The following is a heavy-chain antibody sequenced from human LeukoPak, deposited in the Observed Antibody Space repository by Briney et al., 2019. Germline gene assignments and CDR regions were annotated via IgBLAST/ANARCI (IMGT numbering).Heavy chain of an antibody. J-gene: IGHJ4*02. CDR3: ARDSRSGSYDY. CDR2: INPNSGGT. CDR1: GYTFTSYG. Sequence: ASVKVSCKASGYTFTSYGISWVRQAPGQGLEWMGWINPNSGGTNYAQKFQGRVTMTRDTSISTAYMELSRLRSDDTAVYYCARDSRSGSYDYWGQGTLVTVSS. D-gene: IGHD1-26*01. V-gene: IGHV1-2*02.